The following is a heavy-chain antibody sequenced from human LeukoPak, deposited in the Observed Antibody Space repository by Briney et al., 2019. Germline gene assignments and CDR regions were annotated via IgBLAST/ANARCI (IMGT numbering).Heavy chain of an antibody. D-gene: IGHD3-9*01. V-gene: IGHV1-18*01. CDR3: AREGYDILTGYYPD. J-gene: IGHJ4*02. CDR2: ISAYNGNT. CDR1: GYTFTSYG. Sequence: ASVKVSCKASGYTFTSYGISWVRQAPGQGLEWMGWISAYNGNTNYAQKLQGRVTMTTDTSTSTAYMELRSLRSDDAAVYYCAREGYDILTGYYPDWGQGTLVTVSS.